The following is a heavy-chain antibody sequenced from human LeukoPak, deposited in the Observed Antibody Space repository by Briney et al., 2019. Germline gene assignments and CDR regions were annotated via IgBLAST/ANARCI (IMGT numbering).Heavy chain of an antibody. CDR2: IRYSGST. CDR3: ARDARVQKWFGELLKTTTYYFDY. CDR1: GGSISNYY. D-gene: IGHD3-10*01. J-gene: IGHJ4*02. V-gene: IGHV4-59*12. Sequence: SETLSLTCTVTGGSISNYYWSWIRQPPGKGLEWIGHIRYSGSTNYNPSLKSRVTISVDTSKNQFSLKLSSVTAADTAVYYCARDARVQKWFGELLKTTTYYFDYWGRGTLVTVSS.